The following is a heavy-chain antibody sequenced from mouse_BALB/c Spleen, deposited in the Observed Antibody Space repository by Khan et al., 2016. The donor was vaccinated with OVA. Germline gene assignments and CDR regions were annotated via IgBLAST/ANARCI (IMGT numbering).Heavy chain of an antibody. CDR2: IDTANGNT. J-gene: IGHJ3*01. V-gene: IGHV14-3*02. CDR1: GFNIKDTY. D-gene: IGHD4-1*01. Sequence: VQLKESGAELVKPGASVKLSCTASGFNIKDTYMHWVKQRPEQGLEWIGRIDTANGNTKYDPKLKGKATITADTSYNKAYLQLSSLTSEDTAVYYCARDYWDVFAYWGQGTLVTVSA. CDR3: ARDYWDVFAY.